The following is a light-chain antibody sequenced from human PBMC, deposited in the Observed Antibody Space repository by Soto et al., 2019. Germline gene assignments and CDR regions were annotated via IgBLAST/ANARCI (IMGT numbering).Light chain of an antibody. CDR2: DVS. CDR1: SSDVGGYNY. CDR3: SSYTRRSTRV. V-gene: IGLV2-14*01. Sequence: QSALTQPASVSGSPGQSITISCTGTSSDVGGYNYVSWYQQHPGKAPKLMIYDVSNRPSGVSNRFSGSKSGNTASLTISGLQDEAEADYYCSSYTRRSTRVFGGGNRLTVL. J-gene: IGLJ2*01.